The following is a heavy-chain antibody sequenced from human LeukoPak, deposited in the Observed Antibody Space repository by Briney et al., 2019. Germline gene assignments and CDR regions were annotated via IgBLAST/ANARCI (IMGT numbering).Heavy chain of an antibody. CDR2: ISGSGGST. CDR1: GFTFSSYA. J-gene: IGHJ4*02. D-gene: IGHD3-3*01. Sequence: QTGGSLRLSCAASGFTFSSYAMSWVRQAPGKGLEWVSAISGSGGSTYYADSVKGRFTTSRDNSKNTLYLQMNSLRAEDTAVYYCAKDGYYDFWSGTPPDYWGQGTLVTVSS. CDR3: AKDGYYDFWSGTPPDY. V-gene: IGHV3-23*01.